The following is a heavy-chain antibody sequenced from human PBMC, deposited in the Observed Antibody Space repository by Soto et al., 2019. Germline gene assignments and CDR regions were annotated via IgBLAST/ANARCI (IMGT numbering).Heavy chain of an antibody. J-gene: IGHJ4*02. CDR3: GRGRSGQIVVFY. D-gene: IGHD5-12*01. V-gene: IGHV1-18*01. CDR2: ISGNDGKT. Sequence: ASVKVSCKASGYRFTNHGISWVRQAPGQGLEWMGWISGNDGKTKYARKFQGRVTMTRDMSITTVYMELNNLSPDDTAVYYCGRGRSGQIVVFYWGQGTPVTVSS. CDR1: GYRFTNHG.